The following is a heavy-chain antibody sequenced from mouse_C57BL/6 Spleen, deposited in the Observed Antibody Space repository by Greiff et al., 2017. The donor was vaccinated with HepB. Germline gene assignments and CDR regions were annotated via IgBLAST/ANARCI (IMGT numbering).Heavy chain of an antibody. Sequence: QVQLKQPGAELVRPGSSVKLSCKASGYTFTSYWMHWVKQRPIQGLEWIGNIDPSDSETHYNQKFKDKATLTVDKSSSTAYMQLSSLTSEDSAVYYCARDGVYGYGLAYWGQGTLVTVSA. D-gene: IGHD2-2*01. J-gene: IGHJ3*01. CDR1: GYTFTSYW. CDR3: ARDGVYGYGLAY. CDR2: IDPSDSET. V-gene: IGHV1-52*01.